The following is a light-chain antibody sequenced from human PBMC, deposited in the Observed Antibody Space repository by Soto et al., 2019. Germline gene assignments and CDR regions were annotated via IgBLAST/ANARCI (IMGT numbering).Light chain of an antibody. CDR3: QQRSN. J-gene: IGKJ1*01. Sequence: EIVMTHSPATLSVSPCERATLSFRASQSVSSKLAWYQHKPGQAPRLLIYDASNRATGIPARFSGSGSGTDFTLTISSLEPEDFAVYYCQQRSNFGQGTKVDIK. CDR1: QSVSSK. V-gene: IGKV3-11*01. CDR2: DAS.